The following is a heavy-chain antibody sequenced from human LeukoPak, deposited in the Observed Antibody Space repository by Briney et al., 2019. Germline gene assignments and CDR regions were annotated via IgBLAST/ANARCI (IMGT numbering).Heavy chain of an antibody. Sequence: ASVKVSCKASGGTLSSYAISWVRQAPGQWLEWMGGIIPIFGTAKYAQKFQGRVTITADKSTSTAYMELSSLRSEDTAVYYCARGTLSWDHYYYYGMDVWGKGTTVTVSS. CDR2: IIPIFGTA. CDR3: ARGTLSWDHYYYYGMDV. V-gene: IGHV1-69*06. J-gene: IGHJ6*04. CDR1: GGTLSSYA. D-gene: IGHD6-13*01.